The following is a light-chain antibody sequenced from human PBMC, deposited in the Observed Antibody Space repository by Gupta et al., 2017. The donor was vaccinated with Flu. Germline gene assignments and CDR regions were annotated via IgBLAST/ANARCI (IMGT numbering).Light chain of an antibody. CDR1: QSVLYSSNNKNY. Sequence: DIVMTHSPDSLVFSLGERATINCKSSQSVLYSSNNKNYLAWYQQKPGQPPKLLIYWASTRESGVPDRFSGSGSGTDFTLTISSLQAEDAAVYYCQQYHSTPRTFGQGTKLEIK. CDR3: QQYHSTPRT. V-gene: IGKV4-1*01. CDR2: WAS. J-gene: IGKJ2*02.